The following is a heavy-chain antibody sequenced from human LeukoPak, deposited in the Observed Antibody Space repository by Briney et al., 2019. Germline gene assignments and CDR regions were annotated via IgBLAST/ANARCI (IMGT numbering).Heavy chain of an antibody. CDR1: GFSISTYW. V-gene: IGHV3-74*01. CDR3: VRGVADSYGQFDN. CDR2: INPDGSTT. J-gene: IGHJ4*02. Sequence: GGSLRLSCAASGFSISTYWIHWVRQAPGKGLVWVSRINPDGSTTYCADSVKGRITISRDNAKNALYLQMNSLRAEDTAVYYCVRGVADSYGQFDNWGQGTLVAVSS. D-gene: IGHD3-10*01.